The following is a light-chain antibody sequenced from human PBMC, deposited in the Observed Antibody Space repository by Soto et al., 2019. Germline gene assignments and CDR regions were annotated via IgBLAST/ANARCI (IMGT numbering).Light chain of an antibody. Sequence: QSVLTHPPSASGSPGQSVAISGTGTRNDIGAYEFVSWYQHHPGKAPKLIIYEVVQRPSGVPDRFSGSKSGNTASLTVSGLQAADEADYYCKSYAGSNTYVFGTGTKVTVL. V-gene: IGLV2-8*01. J-gene: IGLJ1*01. CDR3: KSYAGSNTYV. CDR1: RNDIGAYEF. CDR2: EVV.